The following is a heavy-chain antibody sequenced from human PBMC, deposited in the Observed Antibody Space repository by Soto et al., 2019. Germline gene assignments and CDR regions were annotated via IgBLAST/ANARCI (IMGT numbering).Heavy chain of an antibody. V-gene: IGHV2-5*02. Sequence: SGPTRVNPTQTLTLTCTFSGFALSTSGVGVGWIRQPPGKALEWLALIYWDDDKRYSPSLKSRLTITKDASNNQVVLTMTNMAPVATDTYFCAHSTTRSDEDYFDYWGEGTLVRASS. CDR3: AHSTTRSDEDYFDY. CDR2: IYWDDDK. J-gene: IGHJ4*02. CDR1: GFALSTSGVG.